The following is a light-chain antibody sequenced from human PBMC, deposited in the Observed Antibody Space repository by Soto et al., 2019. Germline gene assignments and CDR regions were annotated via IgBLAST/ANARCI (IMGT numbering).Light chain of an antibody. V-gene: IGKV1-5*01. Sequence: DIQMTQSPSTLSASVGDRVTITCRASQSISNWLARYQQKPGEAPKLLIYDASTLEIGAPSRFSGSGSGTEFTLTISGLQPDDFAPYFCQHYKAIWTFGQGTKVDIK. CDR2: DAS. J-gene: IGKJ1*01. CDR1: QSISNW. CDR3: QHYKAIWT.